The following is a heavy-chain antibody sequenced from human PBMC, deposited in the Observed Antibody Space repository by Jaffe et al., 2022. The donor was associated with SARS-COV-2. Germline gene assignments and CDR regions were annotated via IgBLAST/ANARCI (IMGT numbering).Heavy chain of an antibody. CDR2: INEDGSEK. CDR1: GFRFSNYW. V-gene: IGHV3-7*01. J-gene: IGHJ4*02. CDR3: ARGGEPYAEAIQ. D-gene: IGHD2-8*01. Sequence: EVQLVESGGGLVQPGGSLRLSCAASGFRFSNYWMTWARQAPGKGLEWVANINEDGSEKFYMQSVRGRFTISRDNARDSVSLQMNSLRAEDTAVFYCARGGEPYAEAIQWGQGTLVTVSS.